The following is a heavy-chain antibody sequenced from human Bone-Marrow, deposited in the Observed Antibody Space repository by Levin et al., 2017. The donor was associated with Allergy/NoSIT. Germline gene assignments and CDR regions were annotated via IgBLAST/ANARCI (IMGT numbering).Heavy chain of an antibody. CDR2: ITGHSGKT. CDR1: GFTFSIYA. CDR3: AKSPSSGGYSLLDAFDI. V-gene: IGHV3-23*01. D-gene: IGHD5-18*01. Sequence: GESLKISCAASGFTFSIYAMTWVRQAPGKGLEWVSGITGHSGKTDYADSVKGRFTIFRDNSKNMLFLQMNSLRVEDTAVFYWAKSPSSGGYSLLDAFDIWGQGTMVTVSS. J-gene: IGHJ3*02.